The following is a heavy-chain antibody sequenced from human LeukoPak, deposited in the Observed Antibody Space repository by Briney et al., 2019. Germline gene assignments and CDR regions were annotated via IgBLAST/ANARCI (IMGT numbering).Heavy chain of an antibody. Sequence: ASVKVSRKASGYTFTGYYMHWVRQAPGQGLEWMGWINPNSGGTNYAQKFQGWVTMTRDTSISTAYMELSRLRSDDTAVYYCAREYYYDSSGYYLYYGMDVWGQGTTVTVSS. CDR3: AREYYYDSSGYYLYYGMDV. D-gene: IGHD3-22*01. CDR1: GYTFTGYY. V-gene: IGHV1-2*04. J-gene: IGHJ6*02. CDR2: INPNSGGT.